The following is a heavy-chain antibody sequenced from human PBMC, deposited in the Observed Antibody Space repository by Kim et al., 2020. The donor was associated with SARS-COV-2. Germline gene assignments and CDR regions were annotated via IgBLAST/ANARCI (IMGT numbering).Heavy chain of an antibody. Sequence: SETLSLTCTVSGGSISSYYWSWIRQPPGKGLEWVGYIYYSGSTNYNPSLKSRVTISVDTSKNQFSLKLSSVTAADTAVYYCARLSVSGAGYYYYGMDVWGQGTTVTVSS. J-gene: IGHJ6*02. D-gene: IGHD1-26*01. CDR2: IYYSGST. CDR3: ARLSVSGAGYYYYGMDV. CDR1: GGSISSYY. V-gene: IGHV4-59*08.